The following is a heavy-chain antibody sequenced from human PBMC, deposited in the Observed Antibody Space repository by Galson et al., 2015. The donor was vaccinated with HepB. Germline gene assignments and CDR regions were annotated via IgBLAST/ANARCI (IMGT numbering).Heavy chain of an antibody. V-gene: IGHV3-23*01. CDR2: ITSNGGRT. CDR3: AKDGIMVANNPYHFHY. Sequence: SLRLSCAASGFTFSRYAMTWVRQAPGKGLEWISSITSNGGRTFYTNSVKGRFTTSRDNSRNTVVLQLNSLRAEDTAMYFCAKDGIMVANNPYHFHYWGQGTLVTVSS. CDR1: GFTFSRYA. J-gene: IGHJ4*02. D-gene: IGHD2-15*01.